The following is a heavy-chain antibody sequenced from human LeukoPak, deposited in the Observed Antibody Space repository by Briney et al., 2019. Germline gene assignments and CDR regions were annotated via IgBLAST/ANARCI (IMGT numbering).Heavy chain of an antibody. D-gene: IGHD3-10*01. CDR1: GFTFSNYC. CDR3: TRAGVRGVLLPVDY. CDR2: IKHDGSDK. V-gene: IGHV3-7*01. Sequence: GGSLRLSCAASGFTFSNYCMSWGRQAPGKGLEWVANIKHDGSDKYCSDSVKGRFTLSRDNVKNSLYLQMNSLTAEDTAVYYCTRAGVRGVLLPVDYWGQGTLVTVSS. J-gene: IGHJ4*02.